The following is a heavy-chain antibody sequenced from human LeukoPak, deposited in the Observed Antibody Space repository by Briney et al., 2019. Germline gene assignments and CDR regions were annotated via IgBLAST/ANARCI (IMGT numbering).Heavy chain of an antibody. V-gene: IGHV4-39*01. CDR2: IYYSGST. J-gene: IGHJ4*02. CDR1: GGSISSSSYY. D-gene: IGHD2-2*01. Sequence: PSETLSLTCTVSGGSISSSSYYWGWIRQPPGKGLEWIGSIYYSGSTYYNPSLKSRVTISVDTSKNQFSLKLSSVTAADTAVYYCARRAASIRFCISTSCFDYWGQGTLVTVSS. CDR3: ARRAASIRFCISTSCFDY.